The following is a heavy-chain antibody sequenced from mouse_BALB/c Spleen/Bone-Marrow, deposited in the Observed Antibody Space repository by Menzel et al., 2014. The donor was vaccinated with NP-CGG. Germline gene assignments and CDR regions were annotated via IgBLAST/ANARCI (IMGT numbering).Heavy chain of an antibody. D-gene: IGHD4-1*01. J-gene: IGHJ2*01. CDR3: ARQENWALDY. CDR1: RFTFSNYA. Sequence: EVKLVDSGGGLVKPGGSLKLSCAASRFTFSNYAMSWVRQTPEKRPEWVATISSGGSYTYYPDSVKGRFTISRDNAQNTLYLQMSSLRSEDTAMYFCARQENWALDYWGQGTTLTVSS. CDR2: ISSGGSYT. V-gene: IGHV5-9-3*01.